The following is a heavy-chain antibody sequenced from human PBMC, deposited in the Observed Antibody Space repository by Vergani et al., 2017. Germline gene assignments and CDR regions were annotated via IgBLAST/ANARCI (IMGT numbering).Heavy chain of an antibody. D-gene: IGHD3-9*01. V-gene: IGHV3-30*02. J-gene: IGHJ4*02. CDR2: IRYDGSNK. Sequence: QVQLVESGGGVVQPGGSLRLSCAASGFTFSSYGMHWVRQAPGKGLEWVAFIRYDGSNKYYADSVKGRFTISRDNSKNTLYLQMNSLRAEDTAVYYCAKHYDILTGYSDPTFDYWSQGTLVTVSS. CDR3: AKHYDILTGYSDPTFDY. CDR1: GFTFSSYG.